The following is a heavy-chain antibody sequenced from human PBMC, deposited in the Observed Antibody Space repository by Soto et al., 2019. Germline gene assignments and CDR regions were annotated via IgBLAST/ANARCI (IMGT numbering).Heavy chain of an antibody. J-gene: IGHJ4*02. CDR3: ARGLTIFGVVIGY. D-gene: IGHD3-3*01. CDR1: RYTFTNYV. Sequence: ASVKVSCKTSRYTFTNYVVDWVRQAPGQGLEWMGWINSGNGNTKYSEKFQGRVTITRDTSASTAYMELNSLTSEDTAVYYCARGLTIFGVVIGYWGQGTLVTVPQ. V-gene: IGHV1-3*01. CDR2: INSGNGNT.